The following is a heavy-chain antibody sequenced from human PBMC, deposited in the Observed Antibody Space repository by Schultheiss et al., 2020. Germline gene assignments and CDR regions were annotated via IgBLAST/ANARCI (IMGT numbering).Heavy chain of an antibody. Sequence: AAVKVACKASGYTFTSYVISWVRQAPGQGLEWMGWISAYNGNTNYAQKLQGRVTMTTDTSTSTAYMEVRSLRFDDTAVYYCARALLGWTTVTTFDPWGQGTLVTVSS. CDR2: ISAYNGNT. J-gene: IGHJ5*02. CDR1: GYTFTSYV. CDR3: ARALLGWTTVTTFDP. V-gene: IGHV1-18*01. D-gene: IGHD4-17*01.